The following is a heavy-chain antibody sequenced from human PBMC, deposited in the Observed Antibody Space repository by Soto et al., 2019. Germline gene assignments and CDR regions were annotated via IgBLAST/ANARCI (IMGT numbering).Heavy chain of an antibody. CDR2: IRSKAYGGTT. Sequence: PGGSLRLSCTASGFTFGDYAMSWFRQAPGKGLEWVGFIRSKAYGGTTEYAASVKGRFTISRDDSKSIAYLQMNSLKTEDTAVYYCTRDKYGGGSCCYRFDPWGQGTLVTVSS. V-gene: IGHV3-49*03. D-gene: IGHD2-15*01. CDR1: GFTFGDYA. J-gene: IGHJ5*02. CDR3: TRDKYGGGSCCYRFDP.